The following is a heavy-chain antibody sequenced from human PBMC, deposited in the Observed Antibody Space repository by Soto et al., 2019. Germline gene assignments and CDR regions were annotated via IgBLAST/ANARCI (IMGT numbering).Heavy chain of an antibody. J-gene: IGHJ4*02. V-gene: IGHV1-69*04. CDR1: GGTFSSYT. Sequence: SVKVSCKASGGTFSSYTISWVRQAPGQGLEWMGRIIPILGIANYAQKFQGRVTITADKSTSTAYMELSSLRSEDTAVYYCARDSASQVRGVIIGYYSLSYWGQGTLVTVSS. D-gene: IGHD3-10*01. CDR3: ARDSASQVRGVIIGYYSLSY. CDR2: IIPILGIA.